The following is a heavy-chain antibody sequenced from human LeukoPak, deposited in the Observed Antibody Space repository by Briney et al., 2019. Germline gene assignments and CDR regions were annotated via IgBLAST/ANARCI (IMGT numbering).Heavy chain of an antibody. D-gene: IGHD3-22*01. CDR3: ARGPIYYDSSGRGYYGLDV. J-gene: IGHJ6*02. CDR1: GLTFYTYA. CDR2: INHSGST. Sequence: GSLRLSCAVSGLTFYTYAMSWIRQPPGKGLEWIGEINHSGSTNYNPSLKSRVTISVDTSKNHFSLKLSSVTAADTAVYYCARGPIYYDSSGRGYYGLDVWGQGTTVTVSS. V-gene: IGHV4-34*01.